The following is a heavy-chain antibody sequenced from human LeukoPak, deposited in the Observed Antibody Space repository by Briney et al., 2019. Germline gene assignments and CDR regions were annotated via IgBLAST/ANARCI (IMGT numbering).Heavy chain of an antibody. J-gene: IGHJ4*02. CDR1: GVSMSAYQ. CDR3: ATSNDAKIAPFDH. D-gene: IGHD2-21*01. Sequence: PSETLSLTCTVSGVSMSAYQWSWVRQSPERGLEWIGCINTKGETSYNPSLKSRVTTSVDTSKSQFSLRLTTVTAADTAVYYCATSNDAKIAPFDHWGQGAPVTVSS. V-gene: IGHV4-4*09. CDR2: INTKGET.